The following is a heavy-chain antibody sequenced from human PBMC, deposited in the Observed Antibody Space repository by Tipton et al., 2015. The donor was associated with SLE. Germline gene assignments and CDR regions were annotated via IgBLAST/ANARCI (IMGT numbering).Heavy chain of an antibody. CDR1: GGSISTYY. CDR2: IHYTGST. V-gene: IGHV4-59*08. Sequence: TLSLTCTVSGGSISTYYWSWIRQPPGKGLQWIAYIHYTGSTNSNPSLKSRVTLSVDTSKNQFFLTLRSVTAADTAVYFCARGDVDWGQGALVTVSS. D-gene: IGHD5-24*01. CDR3: ARGDVD. J-gene: IGHJ4*02.